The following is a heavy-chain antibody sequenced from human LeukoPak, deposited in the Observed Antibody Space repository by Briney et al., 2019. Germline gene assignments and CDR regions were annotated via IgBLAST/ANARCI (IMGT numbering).Heavy chain of an antibody. Sequence: ETLSLTCAVYGGSFSGYYWSWIRQPPGKGLEWVGRIKSNPDGGTTDAAAPVKGRFSISRDDSKNTLYLQMNSLKTEDTAVYYCTTLSHDIHYWGQGTLVTVST. CDR3: TTLSHDIHY. J-gene: IGHJ4*02. V-gene: IGHV3-15*01. CDR2: IKSNPDGGTT. D-gene: IGHD3-9*01. CDR1: GGSFSGYY.